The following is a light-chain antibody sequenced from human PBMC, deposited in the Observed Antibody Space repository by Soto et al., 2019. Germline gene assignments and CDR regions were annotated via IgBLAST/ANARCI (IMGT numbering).Light chain of an antibody. CDR2: GAS. V-gene: IGKV3-20*01. J-gene: IGKJ1*01. CDR1: QSVRTK. CDR3: QRYGGPSWT. Sequence: TVLTQSPGTLSFSPGEGATLSRRASQSVRTKLAWYQQKAGQAPRLLIYGASTRATGIPDKFSGSGSGTDFTLTISRLEPDDFAVYYCQRYGGPSWTFGQGTKVDIK.